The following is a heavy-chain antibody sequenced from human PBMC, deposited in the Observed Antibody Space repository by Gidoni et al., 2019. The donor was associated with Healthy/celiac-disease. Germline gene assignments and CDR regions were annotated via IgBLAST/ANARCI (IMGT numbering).Heavy chain of an antibody. D-gene: IGHD6-19*01. CDR2: IIPIFGTA. V-gene: IGHV1-69*01. CDR3: ARGGYSSGWTENYYYYYGMDV. Sequence: QVQPVQSGSVVKKPGFSVQVSCKASGCSFSCYAIRWVRPAPGQGLEWMGGIIPIFGTANYAKKFQGRVTITADESTSTAYMELSSLRSEETAVYYCARGGYSSGWTENYYYYYGMDVWDQGTTVTVSS. J-gene: IGHJ6*02. CDR1: GCSFSCYA.